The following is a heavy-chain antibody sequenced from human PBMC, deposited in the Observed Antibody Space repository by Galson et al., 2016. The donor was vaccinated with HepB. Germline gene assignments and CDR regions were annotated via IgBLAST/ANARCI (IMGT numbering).Heavy chain of an antibody. V-gene: IGHV6-1*01. CDR2: TYYRTEWRY. CDR1: GDSVSNNIDG. J-gene: IGHJ4*02. D-gene: IGHD2-2*01. Sequence: CAISGDSVSNNIDGWNWIRQSPSRGLEWLGRTYYRTEWRYDYATSLLSRISINPDTSKNQFSLHLNFVTPEDTGVYYCVKSVQLGRGFVTWGQGTLATVSS. CDR3: VKSVQLGRGFVT.